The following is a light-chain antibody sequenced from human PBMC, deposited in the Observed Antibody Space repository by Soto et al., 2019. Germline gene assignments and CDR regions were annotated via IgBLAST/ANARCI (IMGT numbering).Light chain of an antibody. CDR3: MQGRHWPPT. CDR1: QSLVYSDGDTY. J-gene: IGKJ1*01. Sequence: DVVMTQSPLSLPVTLGQPASISCRSNQSLVYSDGDTYLNWFQQRPGQSPRRLIYKVSNRDAGVPDRFSGSGSGAGFTLKISRVEAEDVGVYYCMQGRHWPPTFGQGTKVDIK. CDR2: KVS. V-gene: IGKV2-30*01.